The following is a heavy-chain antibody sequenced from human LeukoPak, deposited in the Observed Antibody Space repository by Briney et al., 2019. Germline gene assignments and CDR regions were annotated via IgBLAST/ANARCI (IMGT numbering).Heavy chain of an antibody. CDR3: ATNRAGTYDRPFEI. V-gene: IGHV4-59*08. J-gene: IGHJ3*02. D-gene: IGHD1-26*01. CDR1: GGSINNHY. CDR2: IHYTGTT. Sequence: SETLSLTCIVSGGSINNHYWTWIRQTPGKGLEWIGDIHYTGTTKFNPSLKSRVTISVDTSKNQFSLELSSVTATDTAVYFCATNRAGTYDRPFEIWGQGTMVTVSS.